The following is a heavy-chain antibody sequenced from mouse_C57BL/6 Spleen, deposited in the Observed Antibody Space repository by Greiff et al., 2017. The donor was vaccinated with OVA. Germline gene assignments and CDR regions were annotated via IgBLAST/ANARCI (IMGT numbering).Heavy chain of an antibody. V-gene: IGHV1-4*01. CDR3: AGGSRFAY. J-gene: IGHJ3*01. CDR2: INPSSGYT. CDR1: GYTFTSYT. Sequence: VHLVESGAELARPGASVKMSCKASGYTFTSYTMHWVKQRPGQGLEWIGYINPSSGYTKYNQKFKDKATLTADKSSSTAYMQLSSLTSEDSAVYYCAGGSRFAYWGQGTLVTVSA.